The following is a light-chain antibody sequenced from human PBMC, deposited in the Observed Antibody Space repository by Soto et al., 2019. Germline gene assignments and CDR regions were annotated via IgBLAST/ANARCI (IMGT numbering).Light chain of an antibody. Sequence: QSVLTQPPSVSAAPGQKVTISCSGSSSNIGNNYVSWYQQLPGTAPKLLIYDNDKRPSGIPDRFSGSKSGTSATLGITGLQTGDEADYYCGTWDGSLNTQIFGGGTMLTVL. CDR2: DND. J-gene: IGLJ2*01. CDR1: SSNIGNNY. CDR3: GTWDGSLNTQI. V-gene: IGLV1-51*01.